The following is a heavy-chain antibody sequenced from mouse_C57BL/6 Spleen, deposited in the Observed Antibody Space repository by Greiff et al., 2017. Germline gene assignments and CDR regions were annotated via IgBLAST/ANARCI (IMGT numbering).Heavy chain of an antibody. CDR2: ISSGSSTI. CDR3: ARPGAGTRTYATDY. Sequence: EVQGVESGGGLVKPGGSLKLSCAASGFTFSDYGMHWVRQAPEKGLEWVAYISSGSSTIYYADTVKGRFTISRDNAKNTLFLQMTSLRSEDTAMYYCARPGAGTRTYATDYWGQGTSVTVSS. V-gene: IGHV5-17*01. CDR1: GFTFSDYG. D-gene: IGHD4-1*01. J-gene: IGHJ4*01.